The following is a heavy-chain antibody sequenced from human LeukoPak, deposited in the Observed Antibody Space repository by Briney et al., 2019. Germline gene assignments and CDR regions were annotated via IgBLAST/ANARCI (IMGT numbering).Heavy chain of an antibody. Sequence: PGRSLRLSCAASGFTFSSYGMHWVRQAPGKGLEWVAVISYDGSNKYYADSVKGRFTISRDNSKNTLYLQMNSLRAEDTAVYYCAITGVLTGFDAFDIWGQGTMVTVSS. CDR1: GFTFSSYG. V-gene: IGHV3-30*03. CDR2: ISYDGSNK. J-gene: IGHJ3*02. D-gene: IGHD3-9*01. CDR3: AITGVLTGFDAFDI.